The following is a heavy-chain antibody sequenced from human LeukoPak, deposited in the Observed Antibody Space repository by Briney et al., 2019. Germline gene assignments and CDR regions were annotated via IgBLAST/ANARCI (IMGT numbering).Heavy chain of an antibody. CDR3: ARTGDGGNYHDAFDI. Sequence: SVKVSCKASGGTFSSYAISWVRQAPGQGLEWMGGIIPIFGTANYAQKFQGRVTITADKSTSTAYMELSSLRSEDTAVYYCARTGDGGNYHDAFDIWGQGTMVTVSS. V-gene: IGHV1-69*06. CDR2: IIPIFGTA. CDR1: GGTFSSYA. J-gene: IGHJ3*02. D-gene: IGHD4-23*01.